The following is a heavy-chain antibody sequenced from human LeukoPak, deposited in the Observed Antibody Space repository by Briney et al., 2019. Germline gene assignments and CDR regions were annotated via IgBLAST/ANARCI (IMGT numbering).Heavy chain of an antibody. CDR1: GGSISSYY. D-gene: IGHD3-22*01. CDR3: ASSDYYDSSGYYFDY. CDR2: IYTSGST. V-gene: IGHV4-4*07. J-gene: IGHJ4*02. Sequence: SETLSLTCTVSGGSISSYYWSWIRQPAGKGLGWIGRIYTSGSTNYNPSLKSRVTMSVDTSKNQFSLKLSSVTAADTAVYYCASSDYYDSSGYYFDYWGQGTLVTVSS.